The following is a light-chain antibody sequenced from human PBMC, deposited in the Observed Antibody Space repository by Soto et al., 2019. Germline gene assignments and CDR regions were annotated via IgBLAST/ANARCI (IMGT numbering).Light chain of an antibody. CDR1: RSNIGRST. Sequence: QSVLTQPPSTSGTPGQRVTISCSGIRSNIGRSTVNWYQQLPGTAPKVLVYSTNQRPSGVPDRFSGSKSGTSASLAISGLQSEDEADYYCAAWDDTLSAWVFGGGTQVTVL. V-gene: IGLV1-44*01. CDR3: AAWDDTLSAWV. J-gene: IGLJ3*02. CDR2: STN.